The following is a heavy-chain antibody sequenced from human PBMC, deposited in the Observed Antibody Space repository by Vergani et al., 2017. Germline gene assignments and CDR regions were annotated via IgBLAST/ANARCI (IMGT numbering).Heavy chain of an antibody. CDR2: ISAYNGNT. J-gene: IGHJ5*02. CDR3: ARDPSIAVGGNWFDP. D-gene: IGHD6-19*01. Sequence: QVQLVQSGAEVKKPGASVKVSCKVSGYTLTELSMHWVRQAPGKGLEWMGWISAYNGNTNYAQKLQGRVTMTTDTSTSTAYMELRSLRSDDTAVYYCARDPSIAVGGNWFDPWGQGTLVTVSS. CDR1: GYTLTELS. V-gene: IGHV1-18*01.